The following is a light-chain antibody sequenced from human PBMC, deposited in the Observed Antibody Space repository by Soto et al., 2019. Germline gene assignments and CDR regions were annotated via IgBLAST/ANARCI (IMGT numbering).Light chain of an antibody. CDR2: YAS. CDR1: WGIVAN. J-gene: IGKJ4*01. Sequence: DIVMTQSPATLSVSPGDRVTFSCRAGWGIVANLAWYRHKPGEAPSLLVSYASAGVSGVPGRFRGSGSGTEFTLTIDSLQAEDFAVYYCQQFHTWPVTFGGGTKVDI. V-gene: IGKV3-15*01. CDR3: QQFHTWPVT.